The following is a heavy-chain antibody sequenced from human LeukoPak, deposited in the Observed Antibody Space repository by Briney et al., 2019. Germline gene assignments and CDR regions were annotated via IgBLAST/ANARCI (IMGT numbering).Heavy chain of an antibody. J-gene: IGHJ4*02. CDR3: ARHSSSRDGYNFHY. D-gene: IGHD5-24*01. Sequence: SETLSLTCTVSGGSISSSSYYWGWIRQPPGTGLEWIGSIYYSGSTYYNPSLKSRVTISVDTSKNQFSLKLSSVTAADTAVYYCARHSSSRDGYNFHYWGQGTLVTVSS. CDR2: IYYSGST. V-gene: IGHV4-39*01. CDR1: GGSISSSSYY.